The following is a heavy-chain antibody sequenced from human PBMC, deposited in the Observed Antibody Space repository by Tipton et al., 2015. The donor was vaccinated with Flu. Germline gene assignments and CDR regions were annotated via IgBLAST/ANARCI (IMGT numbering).Heavy chain of an antibody. Sequence: SLRLSCAASGFTFSSYWMSWVRQAPGKGLEWVANIKQDGSEKHYVDSVKGRFTISRDNAKNSLYLQMNSLRAEDTAVYYCARDMGDILTGYYPYYFDYWGQGTLVTVSS. V-gene: IGHV3-7*03. CDR2: IKQDGSEK. CDR3: ARDMGDILTGYYPYYFDY. CDR1: GFTFSSYW. J-gene: IGHJ4*02. D-gene: IGHD3-9*01.